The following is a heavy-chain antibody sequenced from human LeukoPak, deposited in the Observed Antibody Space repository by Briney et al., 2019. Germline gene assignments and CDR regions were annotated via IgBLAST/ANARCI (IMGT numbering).Heavy chain of an antibody. J-gene: IGHJ4*02. CDR3: ARDLYDSGAYSRPTDD. CDR2: ISSSSSYK. V-gene: IGHV3-21*01. Sequence: AGGCLRLSCATYVLTLSSHSMNWVRQAPGWGLGWVSSISSSSSYKQSADSVKGRFTISRDNAKNSLYLQRNSLRAEDTAVYYCARDLYDSGAYSRPTDDGGQATL. D-gene: IGHD3-22*01. CDR1: VLTLSSHS.